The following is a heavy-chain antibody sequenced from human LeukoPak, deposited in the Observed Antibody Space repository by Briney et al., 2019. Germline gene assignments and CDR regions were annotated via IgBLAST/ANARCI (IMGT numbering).Heavy chain of an antibody. D-gene: IGHD1-26*01. CDR2: ISGSGGST. CDR1: GFTFSSYA. CDR3: AKYSAGDSGGSYYPHDY. J-gene: IGHJ4*02. Sequence: GGSLRLSCAASGFTFSSYAMSWVRQAPGKGLEWVSAISGSGGSTYYADSVKGQFTISRDNSKNTLYLQMNSLRAEDTAVYYCAKYSAGDSGGSYYPHDYWGQGTLVTISS. V-gene: IGHV3-23*01.